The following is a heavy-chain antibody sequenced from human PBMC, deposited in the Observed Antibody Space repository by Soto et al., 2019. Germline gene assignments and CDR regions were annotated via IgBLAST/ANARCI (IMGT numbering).Heavy chain of an antibody. CDR2: IIPKFGTA. CDR3: ATLQGSGTYYDDDY. V-gene: IGHV1-69*01. D-gene: IGHD3-10*01. CDR1: GGSSNNNA. Sequence: QVQLVQSGAEVKKPGSSVKVSCKASGGSSNNNANSWVRQAPGQGLEWRGGIIPKFGTANYARNFRGRVTIAADESTRTTYMELSSLRSEDTAVYYCATLQGSGTYYDDDYWGQGTLVTVSS. J-gene: IGHJ4*02.